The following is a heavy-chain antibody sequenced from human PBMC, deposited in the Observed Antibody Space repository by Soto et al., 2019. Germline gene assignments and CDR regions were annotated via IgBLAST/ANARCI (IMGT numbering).Heavy chain of an antibody. CDR1: GYSFTTYW. V-gene: IGHV5-51*01. Sequence: PGESLKISCRGFGYSFTTYWIGWVRQMPGKGLEWMGIIYHGDSDTRFSPSFQGQVTFAADRSISTAYMQWSSLKASDTAMYYCARYSGYDPNRAMPGGYYFDYWGLGTLVTVSS. D-gene: IGHD5-12*01. CDR2: IYHGDSDT. CDR3: ARYSGYDPNRAMPGGYYFDY. J-gene: IGHJ4*02.